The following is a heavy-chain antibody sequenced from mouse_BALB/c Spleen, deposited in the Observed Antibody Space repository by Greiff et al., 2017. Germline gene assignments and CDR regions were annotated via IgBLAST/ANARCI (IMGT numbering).Heavy chain of an antibody. D-gene: IGHD2-2*01. CDR2: INPSNGRT. CDR1: GYTFTSYW. J-gene: IGHJ3*01. Sequence: QVQLQQPGADLVKPGASVKLSCKASGYTFTSYWMHWVKQRPGQGLEWIGEINPSNGRTNYNEKFKSKATLTVDKSSSTAYMQLSSLTSEDSAVYYCARGDGYDRAWFAYWGQGTLVTVSA. V-gene: IGHV1S81*02. CDR3: ARGDGYDRAWFAY.